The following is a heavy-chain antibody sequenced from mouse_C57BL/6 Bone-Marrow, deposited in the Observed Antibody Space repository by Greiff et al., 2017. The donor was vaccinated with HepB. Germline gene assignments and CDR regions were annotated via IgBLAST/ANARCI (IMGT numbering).Heavy chain of an antibody. D-gene: IGHD2-3*01. Sequence: VKLMESGPELVKPGASVKLSCKASGYTFTSYDINWVKQRPGQGLEWIGWIYPRDGSTKYNEKFKGKATLTVDTSSSTAYMELHSLTSEDSAVYFCARAGYYSWFAYWGQGTLVTVSA. V-gene: IGHV1-85*01. CDR3: ARAGYYSWFAY. CDR2: IYPRDGST. CDR1: GYTFTSYD. J-gene: IGHJ3*01.